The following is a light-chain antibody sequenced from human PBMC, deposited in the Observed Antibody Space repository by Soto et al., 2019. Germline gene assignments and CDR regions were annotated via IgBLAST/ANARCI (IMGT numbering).Light chain of an antibody. J-gene: IGKJ1*01. V-gene: IGKV1-5*03. CDR2: KAS. CDR3: QQYSDNWT. CDR1: QSISSW. Sequence: DIQMTQSPSTLSASVGDRVTITCRASQSISSWLAWYQQKPGTAPKLLIYKASTLQSGVPSRFSGSGSGTEFTLTISILQPDDFATYYCQQYSDNWTFGQGTKVEIK.